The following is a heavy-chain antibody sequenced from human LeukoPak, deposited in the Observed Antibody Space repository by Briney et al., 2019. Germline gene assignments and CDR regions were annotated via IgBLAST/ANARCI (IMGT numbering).Heavy chain of an antibody. Sequence: GGSLRLSCAASGFTFSRYSMNWVRQAPGRGLEWVSHISSSSSTIYYADSVKGRFTISRDNSKNTLYLQMNSLRGEDTAVYYCAKDSLRERIVGSTTRGVNDYWGQGTLVTVSS. CDR3: AKDSLRERIVGSTTRGVNDY. CDR1: GFTFSRYS. CDR2: ISSSSSTI. D-gene: IGHD1-26*01. V-gene: IGHV3-48*01. J-gene: IGHJ4*02.